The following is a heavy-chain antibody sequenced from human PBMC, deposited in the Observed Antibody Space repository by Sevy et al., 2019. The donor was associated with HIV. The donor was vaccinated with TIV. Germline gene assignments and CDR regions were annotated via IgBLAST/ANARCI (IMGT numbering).Heavy chain of an antibody. J-gene: IGHJ4*02. CDR3: AATKDDYENSGSPFDY. V-gene: IGHV1-24*01. CDR2: FDPEDGET. Sequence: ASVKVSCKVYGHTLNRLGMHWVRQAPGKGLEWMGSFDPEDGETFQAQKFQGRVTMTDETSTDTAYMELSSRRSEDTAVYYCAATKDDYENSGSPFDYWGQGTLVTVSS. CDR1: GHTLNRLG. D-gene: IGHD3-22*01.